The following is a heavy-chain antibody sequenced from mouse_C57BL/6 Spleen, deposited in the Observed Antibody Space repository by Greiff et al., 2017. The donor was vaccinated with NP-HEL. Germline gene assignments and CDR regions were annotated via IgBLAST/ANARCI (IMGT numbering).Heavy chain of an antibody. J-gene: IGHJ2*01. CDR3: ARYIRDYYGTFDY. D-gene: IGHD1-1*01. Sequence: EVKLVESGGGLVQPGGSLSLSCAASGFTFTDYYMSWVRQPPGKALEWLGFIRNKANGYTTEYSASVKGRFTISRDNSQSILYLQMNALRAEDSATYYCARYIRDYYGTFDYWGQGTTLTVSS. V-gene: IGHV7-3*01. CDR1: GFTFTDYY. CDR2: IRNKANGYTT.